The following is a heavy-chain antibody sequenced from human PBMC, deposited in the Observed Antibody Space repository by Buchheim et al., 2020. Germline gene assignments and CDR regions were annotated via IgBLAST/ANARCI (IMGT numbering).Heavy chain of an antibody. CDR3: ARDPFDPFYGGNPYGMDV. J-gene: IGHJ6*02. CDR2: IYYSGST. V-gene: IGHV4-30-4*01. CDR1: GGSISSGDYY. Sequence: QVQLQESGPGLVKPSQTLSLTCTVSGGSISSGDYYWSWFRQPPGKGLEWLGYIYYSGSTYYNPSLKSRVTISVDTSKNQFSLKLSSVTAADTAVYYCARDPFDPFYGGNPYGMDVWGQGTT. D-gene: IGHD4-23*01.